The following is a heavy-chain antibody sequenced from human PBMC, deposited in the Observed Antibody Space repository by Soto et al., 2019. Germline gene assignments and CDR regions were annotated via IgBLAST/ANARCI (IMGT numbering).Heavy chain of an antibody. CDR2: ISGSDGKT. Sequence: GGSLRLGCTASGFSFGGDALSWVHQAPGKGRGWVSTISGSDGKTFYADSVKGRFSISRDTFQGTLYLQMNSLRADDTAMYYCARWSYLGYWGQGTRVTDSS. CDR3: ARWSYLGY. CDR1: GFSFGGDA. V-gene: IGHV3-23*01. D-gene: IGHD3-10*01. J-gene: IGHJ1*01.